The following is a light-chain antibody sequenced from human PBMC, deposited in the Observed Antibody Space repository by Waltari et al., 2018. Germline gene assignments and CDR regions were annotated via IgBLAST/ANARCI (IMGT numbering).Light chain of an antibody. CDR2: GAP. CDR1: QSVTTN. CDR3: HQYNDGPPFN. V-gene: IGKV3-15*01. Sequence: EIVMTQSPATLSVSPGERAIISCRASQSVTTNLAWYQQKPGQPPRLLIYGAPTRATDIPARFSGSGSGTEFTLTITSLQSEDFAVYYCHQYNDGPPFNFGQGTKLEIK. J-gene: IGKJ2*01.